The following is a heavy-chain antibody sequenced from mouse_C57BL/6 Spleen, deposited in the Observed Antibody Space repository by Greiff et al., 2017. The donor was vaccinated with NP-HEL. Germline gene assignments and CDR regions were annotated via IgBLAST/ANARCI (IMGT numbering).Heavy chain of an antibody. CDR2: ISSGGSYT. D-gene: IGHD1-1*01. J-gene: IGHJ2*01. CDR1: GFTFSSYG. CDR3: ARQSTTVALDY. V-gene: IGHV5-6*01. Sequence: EVQLVESGGDLVKPGGSLKLSCAASGFTFSSYGMSWVRQTPYKRLEWVATISSGGSYTYYPDSVKGRFTISRDNAKNTLYLQMSSLKSEDTAVYYCARQSTTVALDYWGQGTTLTVSS.